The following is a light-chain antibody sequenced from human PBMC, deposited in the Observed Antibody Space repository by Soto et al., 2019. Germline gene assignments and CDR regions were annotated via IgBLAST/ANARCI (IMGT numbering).Light chain of an antibody. J-gene: IGKJ4*01. CDR3: QQYNSYLLT. CDR2: DAS. CDR1: QSISSW. V-gene: IGKV1-5*01. Sequence: DIQMTQSPSTLSASVGDRVTITCRASQSISSWLAWYQQKPGKAPKLLIYDASSLESGVPSRFSGSRSGTEFSLTISSLQPDDFASEYCQQYNSYLLTYGGGTKVEIK.